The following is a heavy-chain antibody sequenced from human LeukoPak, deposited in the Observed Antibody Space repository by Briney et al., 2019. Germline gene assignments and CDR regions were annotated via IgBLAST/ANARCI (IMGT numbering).Heavy chain of an antibody. J-gene: IGHJ4*02. Sequence: PGGSLRLSCLGSGFTFSTSAMSWVRHAPGKGLEWVSAIGGGGATYYADSVKGRFTISRDSSRNTLYLQMNSLRADDTAVYNCARHSSQGTFANWGQGTLVTVSS. CDR3: ARHSSQGTFAN. CDR2: IGGGGAT. V-gene: IGHV3-23*01. CDR1: GFTFSTSA. D-gene: IGHD1-1*01.